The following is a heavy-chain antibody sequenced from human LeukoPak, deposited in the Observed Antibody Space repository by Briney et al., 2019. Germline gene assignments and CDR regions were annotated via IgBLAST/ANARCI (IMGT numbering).Heavy chain of an antibody. V-gene: IGHV1-8*01. CDR1: GYTFTSYD. Sequence: ASVKVSCKASGYTFTSYDINWVRQATGQGLEWMGWMNPNSGNTGYAQKFQGRVTMTRNTSISTAYMELSSLRSEDTAVYYCARNGSGSYSDSYGMDVWGQGTTVTVSS. CDR2: MNPNSGNT. D-gene: IGHD3-10*01. CDR3: ARNGSGSYSDSYGMDV. J-gene: IGHJ6*02.